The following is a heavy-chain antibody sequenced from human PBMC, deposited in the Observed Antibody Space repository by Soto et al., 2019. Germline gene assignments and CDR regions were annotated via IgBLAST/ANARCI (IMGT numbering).Heavy chain of an antibody. CDR1: GFTFSSYG. Sequence: GGSLRLSCAASGFTFSSYGMHWVRQAPGKGLGWVAVIWYDGSNKYYADSVKGRFTISRDNSKNTLYLQMNSLRAEDTAVYYCAREVDTATSSPYYFDYWGQGTLVTVSS. CDR2: IWYDGSNK. D-gene: IGHD5-18*01. CDR3: AREVDTATSSPYYFDY. V-gene: IGHV3-33*01. J-gene: IGHJ4*02.